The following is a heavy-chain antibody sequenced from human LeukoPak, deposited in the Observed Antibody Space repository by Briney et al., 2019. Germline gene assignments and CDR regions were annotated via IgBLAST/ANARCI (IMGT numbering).Heavy chain of an antibody. D-gene: IGHD6-6*01. V-gene: IGHV1-8*03. CDR3: AIDSSSSPGDY. Sequence: ASVKVSCKASGGTFSNFGISWVRQAPGQGLEWMGWMNPNSGNTGYAQKFQGRVTITRNTSISTAYMELSSLRSEDTAVYYCAIDSSSSPGDYWGQGTLVTVSS. CDR1: GGTFSNFG. CDR2: MNPNSGNT. J-gene: IGHJ4*02.